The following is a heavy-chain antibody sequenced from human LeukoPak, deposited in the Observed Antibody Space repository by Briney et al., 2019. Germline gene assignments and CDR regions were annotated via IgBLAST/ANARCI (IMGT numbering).Heavy chain of an antibody. CDR1: GYTFTCYY. Sequence: GASVKVSCKASGYTFTCYYMHWVRQAPGQGLEWMGWINPNSGGTNYAQKFQGWVTMTRDTSISTAYMELSRLRSDDTAVYYCARADTTYGSGSYFTFDYWGQGTLVTVSS. CDR3: ARADTTYGSGSYFTFDY. CDR2: INPNSGGT. V-gene: IGHV1-2*04. D-gene: IGHD3-10*01. J-gene: IGHJ4*02.